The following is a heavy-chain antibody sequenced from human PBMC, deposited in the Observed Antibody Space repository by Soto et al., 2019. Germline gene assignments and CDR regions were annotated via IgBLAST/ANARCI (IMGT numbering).Heavy chain of an antibody. J-gene: IGHJ5*01. V-gene: IGHV4-39*01. CDR1: GVSIHNSHSF. D-gene: IGHD2-21*01. Sequence: QVQLQGSGPGLVKPSETLSLTCTVSGVSIHNSHSFWAWIRQPPGKGLEFIGSVYHNGGAHYNSSLKSRVTISVDTAHNQISLRMRSLTVADTAVYFCGRVVEGATRHTDPDSWGQGILVTVSS. CDR3: GRVVEGATRHTDPDS. CDR2: VYHNGGA.